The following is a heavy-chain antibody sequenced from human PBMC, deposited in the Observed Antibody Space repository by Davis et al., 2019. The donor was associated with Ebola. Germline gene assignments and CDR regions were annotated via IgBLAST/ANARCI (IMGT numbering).Heavy chain of an antibody. CDR2: MKGDGTLK. CDR1: GFSFENSW. CDR3: ARDVPDTVVVVVATPDY. J-gene: IGHJ4*02. Sequence: PGGSLRLSCVVSGFSFENSWMTWVRQAPGKGLEWVANMKGDGTLKNYVDSVKGRFTISRDNAKNSLYLQMNSLRAEDTAVYYCARDVPDTVVVVVATPDYWGQGTLVTVSS. D-gene: IGHD2-15*01. V-gene: IGHV3-7*01.